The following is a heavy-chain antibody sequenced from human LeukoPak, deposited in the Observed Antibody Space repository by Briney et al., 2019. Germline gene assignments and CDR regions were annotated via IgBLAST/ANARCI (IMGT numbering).Heavy chain of an antibody. V-gene: IGHV3-21*04. Sequence: GGSLRLSCAASGFTFSSYSMNWVRQAPGKGLEWVSSISSSSIYIYYADSVKGRFTISRDNSKNTLYLQMNSLRAEDTAVYYCAKDYMIVVVITAYYFDYWGQGTLVTVSS. J-gene: IGHJ4*02. CDR1: GFTFSSYS. CDR2: ISSSSIYI. D-gene: IGHD3-22*01. CDR3: AKDYMIVVVITAYYFDY.